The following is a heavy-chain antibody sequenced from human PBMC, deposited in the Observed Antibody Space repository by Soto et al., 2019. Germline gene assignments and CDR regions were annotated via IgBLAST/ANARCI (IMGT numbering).Heavy chain of an antibody. CDR1: GYTFTSYD. J-gene: IGHJ3*02. Sequence: ASVKVSCKASGYTFTSYDSNWVRQATGQGLEWMGWMNPNSGNTGYAQKFQGRVTMTRNTSISTAYMELSSLRSEDTAVYYCARVPGYSSSWYLTAASDAFDIWGQGTMVTVSS. D-gene: IGHD6-13*01. CDR3: ARVPGYSSSWYLTAASDAFDI. CDR2: MNPNSGNT. V-gene: IGHV1-8*01.